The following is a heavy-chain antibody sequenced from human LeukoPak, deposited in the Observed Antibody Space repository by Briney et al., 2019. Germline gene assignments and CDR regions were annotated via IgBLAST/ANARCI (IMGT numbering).Heavy chain of an antibody. V-gene: IGHV3-23*01. J-gene: IGHJ2*01. D-gene: IGHD2/OR15-2a*01. CDR2: ISFTGGTT. CDR3: ALQGSDARMTYWYFDL. Sequence: GGSLRLSCAASGFVFSNHGLSWVRQAPGRGPEWVSGISFTGGTTYYADSVTGRFTVSRDDSKSTLYLEMRSLTVDDTAVYYCALQGSDARMTYWYFDLWGRGTLATVSS. CDR1: GFVFSNHG.